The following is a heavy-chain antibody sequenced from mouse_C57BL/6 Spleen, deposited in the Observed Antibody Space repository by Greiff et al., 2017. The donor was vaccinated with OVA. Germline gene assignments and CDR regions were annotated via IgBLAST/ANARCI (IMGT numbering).Heavy chain of an antibody. CDR3: TRGILSY. CDR1: GYTFTDYE. J-gene: IGHJ2*01. V-gene: IGHV1-15*01. CDR2: IDPETGGT. D-gene: IGHD1-1*02. Sequence: QVHVKQSGAELVRPGASVTLSCKASGYTFTDYEMLWVKQTPVHGLEWIGAIDPETGGTAYNQKFKGKAILTADKSSSTAYMELRSLTSEDSAVYYCTRGILSYWGQGTTLTVSS.